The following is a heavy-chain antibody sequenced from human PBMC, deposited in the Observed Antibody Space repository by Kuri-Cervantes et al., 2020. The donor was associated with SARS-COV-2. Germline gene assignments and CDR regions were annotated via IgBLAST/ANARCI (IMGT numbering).Heavy chain of an antibody. Sequence: SCVASDFFFSNYVIHLVREAPGKGLEWVSVIWYDGENEYYAGSVKGRFTISRDNSKNTVSLHMNSLRAEDSAMYYCARGAANYYYMDVWGKGTTVTVSS. J-gene: IGHJ6*03. CDR1: DFFFSNYV. D-gene: IGHD3-16*01. CDR3: ARGAANYYYMDV. CDR2: IWYDGENE. V-gene: IGHV3-33*01.